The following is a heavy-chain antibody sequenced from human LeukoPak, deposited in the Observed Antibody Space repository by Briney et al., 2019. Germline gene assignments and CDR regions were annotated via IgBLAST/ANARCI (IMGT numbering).Heavy chain of an antibody. CDR2: IKQDGSEK. D-gene: IGHD5-24*01. CDR1: GFTFRSFA. Sequence: GGSLRLSCAASGFTFRSFAVTWVRQAPGKGLEWVANIKQDGSEKYYVDSVKGRFTISRDNAKNSLYLQMNSLRAEDTAVYYCARYLEMATIFLDYWGQGTLVTVSS. V-gene: IGHV3-7*01. CDR3: ARYLEMATIFLDY. J-gene: IGHJ4*02.